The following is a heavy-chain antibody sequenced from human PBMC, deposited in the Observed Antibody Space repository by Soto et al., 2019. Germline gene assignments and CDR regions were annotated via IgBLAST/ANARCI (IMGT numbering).Heavy chain of an antibody. CDR2: IHYSGST. Sequence: SETLSLTCTVSGGSISGDYWSWIRQPPGKGPEWIGYIHYSGSTHYNSSLKSRATISIDTTKNQFSLKLSPVTAADTAVYYCARLGAYYQSLDPWGPGTLVTVS. D-gene: IGHD2-21*01. CDR1: GGSISGDY. J-gene: IGHJ5*02. CDR3: ARLGAYYQSLDP. V-gene: IGHV4-59*08.